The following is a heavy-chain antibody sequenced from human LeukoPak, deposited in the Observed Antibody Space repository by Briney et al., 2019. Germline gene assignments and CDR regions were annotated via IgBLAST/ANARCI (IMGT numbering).Heavy chain of an antibody. CDR2: IYYSGST. Sequence: PSETLSLTCTVSGGSISSYYWSWIRQPPGKGLEWTGYIYYSGSTNYNPSLKSRVTISVDTSKNQFSLKLSSVTAADTAVYYCARATISFAPYYYYYYMDVWGKGTTVTVSS. CDR1: GGSISSYY. J-gene: IGHJ6*03. D-gene: IGHD5-12*01. CDR3: ARATISFAPYYYYYYMDV. V-gene: IGHV4-59*01.